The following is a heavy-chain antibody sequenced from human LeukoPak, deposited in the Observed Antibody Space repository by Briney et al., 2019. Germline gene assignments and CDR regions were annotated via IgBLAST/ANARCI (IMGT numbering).Heavy chain of an antibody. CDR1: GFTVSGNY. D-gene: IGHD1-1*01. V-gene: IGHV3-66*01. CDR2: IFSPGST. CDR3: ATVSEY. Sequence: GGSLRLSCAASGFTVSGNYMSWVRQAPGKGLEWVSIIFSPGSTYYADSVKGRFTISRDNAKNTAYLQMNGLRAEDTTVYYCATVSEYWGQGTLVTVSS. J-gene: IGHJ4*02.